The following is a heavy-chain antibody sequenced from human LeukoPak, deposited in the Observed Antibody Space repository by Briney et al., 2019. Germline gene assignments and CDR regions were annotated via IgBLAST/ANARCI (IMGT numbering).Heavy chain of an antibody. CDR2: ISASGGST. Sequence: PGGSLRLSCAASGFTLSSYAMAWVRQAPGKGLDWVSGISASGGSTFYAASVKGRFTISRDISKNTLYLQMNSLRAEDTAVYYCAKYAVGETFCGDYWGQGTLVTVSS. CDR1: GFTLSSYA. D-gene: IGHD1-26*01. J-gene: IGHJ4*02. V-gene: IGHV3-23*01. CDR3: AKYAVGETFCGDY.